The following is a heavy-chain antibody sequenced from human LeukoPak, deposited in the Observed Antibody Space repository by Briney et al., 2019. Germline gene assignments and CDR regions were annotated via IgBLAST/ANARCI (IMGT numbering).Heavy chain of an antibody. D-gene: IGHD5-24*01. J-gene: IGHJ4*02. CDR3: ARHAVRDGYNRHNDY. Sequence: GESLKISCKGSGYSFTSYWIGWVRQMPGKGLEWMGIIYPGDSDTRYSPSFQGQVTISADKSISTAYLQWSSLKASDTAMYYCARHAVRDGYNRHNDYWGQGTLVTVSS. CDR2: IYPGDSDT. V-gene: IGHV5-51*01. CDR1: GYSFTSYW.